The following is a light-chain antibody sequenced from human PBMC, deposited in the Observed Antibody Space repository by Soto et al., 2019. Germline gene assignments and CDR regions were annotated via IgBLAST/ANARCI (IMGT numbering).Light chain of an antibody. CDR1: QNIDTY. CDR2: SAY. J-gene: IGKJ1*01. CDR3: QQSYNFPRT. V-gene: IGKV1-39*01. Sequence: DMQMTQSPSSLSASVGDRVTITCRASQNIDTYLNWYLQKPGQAPKLLIYSAYSLQSGVSPRFSGDGSGTDFTLTFSSLQPEDFATYYCQQSYNFPRTFGQGTTV.